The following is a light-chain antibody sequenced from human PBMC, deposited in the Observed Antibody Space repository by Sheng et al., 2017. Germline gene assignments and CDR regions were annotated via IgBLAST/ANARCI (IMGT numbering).Light chain of an antibody. CDR3: QQYGSSPPWT. CDR1: QSVSSSY. V-gene: IGKV3-20*01. Sequence: EIVLTQSPGTLSLSPGERATLSCRASQSVSSSYLAWYQQKPGQAPRLLIYGASSRATGIPDRFSGSGSGTDFTLTISRLEPEDFAVYYCQQYGSSPPWTFGQGTEGGN. CDR2: GAS. J-gene: IGKJ1*01.